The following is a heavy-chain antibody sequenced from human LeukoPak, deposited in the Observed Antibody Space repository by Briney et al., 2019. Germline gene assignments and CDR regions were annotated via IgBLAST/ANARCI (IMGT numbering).Heavy chain of an antibody. D-gene: IGHD6-19*01. Sequence: GGSLRLSCAASGFTFSSYAMSWARQAPGKGLEWVSAISGSGGSTYYADSVKGRFTISRDNSKNTLYLQMNSLRAEDTAVYYCAKDTGGIAVAGTRFDYWGQGTLVTVSS. CDR1: GFTFSSYA. CDR3: AKDTGGIAVAGTRFDY. CDR2: ISGSGGST. V-gene: IGHV3-23*01. J-gene: IGHJ4*02.